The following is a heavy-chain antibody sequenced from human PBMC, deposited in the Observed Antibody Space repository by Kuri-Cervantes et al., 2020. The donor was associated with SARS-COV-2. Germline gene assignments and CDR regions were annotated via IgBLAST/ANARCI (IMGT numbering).Heavy chain of an antibody. Sequence: GESLKISCAASGFTFSDYYMSWIRQAPGKGLEWVSYISSSSSYTNYADSVKGRFTISRDNAKNSLYLQMNSLRADDTALYYCARKGLDSSGYSLGYDWGQGTLVTGSS. J-gene: IGHJ4*02. CDR1: GFTFSDYY. CDR3: ARKGLDSSGYSLGYD. D-gene: IGHD3-22*01. V-gene: IGHV3-11*06. CDR2: ISSSSSYT.